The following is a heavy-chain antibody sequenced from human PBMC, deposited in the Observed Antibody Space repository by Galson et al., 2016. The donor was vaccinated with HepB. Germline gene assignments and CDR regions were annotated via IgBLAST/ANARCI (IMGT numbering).Heavy chain of an antibody. D-gene: IGHD3-22*01. CDR2: ASYDGDDK. CDR1: GFTFRNYG. Sequence: SLRLSCAASGFTFRNYGMHWVRQAPGKGLEWVAVASYDGDDKYYADSVRGRFTISRDNSKDTLYLQMNSLRAEDTAVYWCARDSPFYYDTSSYYPTDHYIDNWGQGILVTVSS. V-gene: IGHV3-30*03. CDR3: ARDSPFYYDTSSYYPTDHYIDN. J-gene: IGHJ4*02.